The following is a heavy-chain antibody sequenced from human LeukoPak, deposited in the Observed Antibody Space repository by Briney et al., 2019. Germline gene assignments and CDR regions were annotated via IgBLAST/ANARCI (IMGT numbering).Heavy chain of an antibody. CDR2: IYSSGIT. V-gene: IGHV4-59*01. Sequence: TSETLSLTCTVSGGSISGYYWSWIRQPPGKGLEWIAYIYSSGITSYNPSLQSRVTISIDTSKNQFSLRLSSVTAADTAVYYCARAGGYSYRVDYWGQGTLVTDSS. J-gene: IGHJ4*02. CDR1: GGSISGYY. CDR3: ARAGGYSYRVDY. D-gene: IGHD5-18*01.